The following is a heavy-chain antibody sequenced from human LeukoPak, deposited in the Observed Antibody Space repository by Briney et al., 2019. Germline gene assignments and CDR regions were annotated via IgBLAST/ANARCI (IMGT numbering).Heavy chain of an antibody. CDR3: ARHLDTLSLDP. CDR2: INHSGST. D-gene: IGHD1-1*01. J-gene: IGHJ5*02. Sequence: SETLSLTCAVYGGSFSGYYWSWIRQPPGKGLEWIGEINHSGSTNYNPSLKSRVTISVDTSKNQFSLKLSSVTAADTAVYYCARHLDTLSLDPWGQGTLVTV. CDR1: GGSFSGYY. V-gene: IGHV4-34*01.